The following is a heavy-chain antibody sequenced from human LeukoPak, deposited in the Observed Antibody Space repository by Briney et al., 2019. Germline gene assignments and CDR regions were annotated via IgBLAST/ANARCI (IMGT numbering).Heavy chain of an antibody. CDR3: AKDIGPTEALLSYFDY. CDR2: ISWNSGSI. CDR1: GFTFSSYG. D-gene: IGHD2-21*02. V-gene: IGHV3-9*01. Sequence: PGGSLRLSCAASGFTFSSYGMHWVRQAPGKGLEWVSGISWNSGSIGYADSVKGRFTISRDNAKNSLYLQMNSLRAEDTALYYCAKDIGPTEALLSYFDYWGQGTLVTVSS. J-gene: IGHJ4*02.